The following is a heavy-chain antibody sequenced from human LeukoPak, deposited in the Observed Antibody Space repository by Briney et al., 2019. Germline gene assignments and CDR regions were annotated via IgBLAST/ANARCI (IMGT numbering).Heavy chain of an antibody. Sequence: ASVKVSCKASGYTFTGYYMHWVRRAPGQGLEWMGWISAYNGNTNYAQKLQGRVTMTTDTSTSTAYMELRSLRSDDTAVYYCARGGRYCTNGVCYPDYWGQGTLVTVSS. CDR2: ISAYNGNT. CDR3: ARGGRYCTNGVCYPDY. D-gene: IGHD2-8*01. J-gene: IGHJ4*02. V-gene: IGHV1-18*04. CDR1: GYTFTGYY.